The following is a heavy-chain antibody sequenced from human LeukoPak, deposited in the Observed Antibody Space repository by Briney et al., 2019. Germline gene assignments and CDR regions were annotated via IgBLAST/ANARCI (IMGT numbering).Heavy chain of an antibody. CDR1: GGSISPYY. CDR2: IYYSGST. J-gene: IGHJ4*02. CDR3: ARHGGGGESYPRVFDY. Sequence: PSETLSLTCTVSGGSISPYYWSWIRQPPEKGLEWIGYIYYSGSTSYNPSLKSRVTISVDTSKNQFSLKLSSVTAADTAVYYCARHGGGGESYPRVFDYWGRGNLVTVSS. V-gene: IGHV4-59*08. D-gene: IGHD1-26*01.